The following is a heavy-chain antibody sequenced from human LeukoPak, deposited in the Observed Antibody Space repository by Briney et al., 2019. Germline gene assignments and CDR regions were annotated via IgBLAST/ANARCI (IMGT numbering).Heavy chain of an antibody. V-gene: IGHV4-31*11. D-gene: IGHD6-13*01. CDR1: GGSFSGYY. CDR3: ARGGSSSWPLGSFDI. Sequence: SETLSLTCAVYGGSFSGYYWSWIRQHPGKGLEWIGYIYYSGSTYYNPSLKSRVTISVDTSKNQFSLKLSSVTAADTAVYYCARGGSSSWPLGSFDIWGQGTMVTVSS. J-gene: IGHJ3*02. CDR2: IYYSGST.